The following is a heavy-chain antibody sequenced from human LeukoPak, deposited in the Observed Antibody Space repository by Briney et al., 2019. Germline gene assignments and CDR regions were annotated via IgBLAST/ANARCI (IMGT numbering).Heavy chain of an antibody. CDR1: GFTFSNYA. CDR3: AKDSPTQWLSGKRFDY. Sequence: GGSLRLSCAASGFTFSNYAMHWVRQAPGKGLEWVAVISYDGSNKYYADSVKGRFTISRDNSKNTLYLQMNSLRAEDTAVYYCAKDSPTQWLSGKRFDYWGQGTLVTVSS. D-gene: IGHD6-19*01. V-gene: IGHV3-30*04. J-gene: IGHJ4*02. CDR2: ISYDGSNK.